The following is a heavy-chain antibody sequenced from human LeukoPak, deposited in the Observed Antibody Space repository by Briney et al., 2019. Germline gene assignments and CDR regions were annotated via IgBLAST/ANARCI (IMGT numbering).Heavy chain of an antibody. CDR1: GGSISSSSYY. Sequence: SETLSLTCTVSGGSISSSSYYWGWIRQPPGKGLEWIGSIYYSGSTNYNPSLKSRVTISVDTSKNQFSLKLSSVTAADTAVYYCARRIIWFGELFDYWGQGTLVTVSS. J-gene: IGHJ4*02. D-gene: IGHD3-10*01. V-gene: IGHV4-39*07. CDR3: ARRIIWFGELFDY. CDR2: IYYSGST.